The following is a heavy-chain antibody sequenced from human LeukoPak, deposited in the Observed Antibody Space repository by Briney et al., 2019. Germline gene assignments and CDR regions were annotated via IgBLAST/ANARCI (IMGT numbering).Heavy chain of an antibody. D-gene: IGHD6-19*01. CDR3: ARELSEAAVAGDFDY. V-gene: IGHV3-30-3*01. CDR1: GFTFSSYA. Sequence: GGSLRLSCAASGFTFSSYAMHWVRQAPGKGLEWVAVISYDGSNKYYADSVKGRFTISRDNSKNTLYLQMNSLRAEDTAVYYCARELSEAAVAGDFDYWGQGTLVTVSS. J-gene: IGHJ4*02. CDR2: ISYDGSNK.